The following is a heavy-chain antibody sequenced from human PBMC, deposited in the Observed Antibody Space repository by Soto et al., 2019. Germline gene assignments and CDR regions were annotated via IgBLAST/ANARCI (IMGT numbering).Heavy chain of an antibody. CDR1: GYTFTSYG. Sequence: ASVKVSCKASGYTFTSYGISWVRQAPGQGLEWMGWISAYNGNTNYAQKLQGRVTMTTDTSTSTAYMELRSLRSDDTAVYYRARDHGGDIVVVPAAMINDYWGQGTLVTVSS. J-gene: IGHJ4*02. V-gene: IGHV1-18*01. CDR3: ARDHGGDIVVVPAAMINDY. CDR2: ISAYNGNT. D-gene: IGHD2-2*01.